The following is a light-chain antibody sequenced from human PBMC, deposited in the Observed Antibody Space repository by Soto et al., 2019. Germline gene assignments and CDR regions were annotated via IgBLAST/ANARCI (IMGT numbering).Light chain of an antibody. J-gene: IGKJ4*01. V-gene: IGKV1-9*01. CDR2: DAS. CDR1: LGISSY. CDR3: QQLNSYPLT. Sequence: DIQMTQSPSSLSASVGDRVTLTCRASLGISSYLAWYQQKPGKAPKVLIYDASTLQSGVPSRFSGGGSGTDFTLTIISLQPEDFATYYCQQLNSYPLTFGGGTKVDIK.